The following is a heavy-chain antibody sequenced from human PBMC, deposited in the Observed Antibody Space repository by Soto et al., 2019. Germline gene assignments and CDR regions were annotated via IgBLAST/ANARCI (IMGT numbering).Heavy chain of an antibody. V-gene: IGHV3-30-3*01. D-gene: IGHD2-2*01. CDR2: ITSNGGNA. CDR1: GFTFGTYA. CDR3: ARDTVSSSWFPLGY. Sequence: GGSLRLSCAASGFTFGTYAMDWVRQAPGKGLEWVGVITSNGGNARYAGSVKGRFTISRDNAQNTLFLQMDSLRPEDTAIYFCARDTVSSSWFPLGYWGQGTLVTVSS. J-gene: IGHJ4*02.